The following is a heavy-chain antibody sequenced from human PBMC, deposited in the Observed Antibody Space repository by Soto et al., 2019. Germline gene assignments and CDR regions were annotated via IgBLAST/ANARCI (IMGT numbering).Heavy chain of an antibody. J-gene: IGHJ6*02. CDR3: ARDRVFSRTSCYKGGMHV. Sequence: SETLSLTCTVSGGSVSSGSYYWSWIRQPPGKGLEWIGYIYYSGSTNYNPSLKSRVTISVDTSKNQFSLKLSSVTAADTAVYYCARDRVFSRTSCYKGGMHVCDQAPTLTLS. D-gene: IGHD2-2*02. CDR2: IYYSGST. CDR1: GGSVSSGSYY. V-gene: IGHV4-61*01.